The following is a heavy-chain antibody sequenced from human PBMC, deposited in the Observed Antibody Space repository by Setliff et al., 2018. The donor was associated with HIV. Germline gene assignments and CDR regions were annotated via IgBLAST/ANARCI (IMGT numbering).Heavy chain of an antibody. D-gene: IGHD3-10*01. CDR2: ISESGANT. Sequence: PGGSLRLSCAASGFTFSSYAMGWVRQAPGKGLEWVSGISESGANTYYADSVKGRFTISRDNSKSSMYLQMNSLRAEDTAIYYCARKFRPGHGVDVWGQGTTVTVSS. CDR1: GFTFSSYA. CDR3: ARKFRPGHGVDV. J-gene: IGHJ6*02. V-gene: IGHV3-23*01.